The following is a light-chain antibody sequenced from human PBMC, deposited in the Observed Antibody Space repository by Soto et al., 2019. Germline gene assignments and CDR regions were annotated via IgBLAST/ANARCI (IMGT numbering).Light chain of an antibody. J-gene: IGKJ5*01. CDR3: QQINSYPFT. V-gene: IGKV1-13*02. CDR2: DAS. CDR1: QGISSS. Sequence: AIQLTQSPSSLSPSVGDRVSITSRASQGISSSLAWYQNKPGKAPKILIYDASSLQRGVPSRSSGSESGTECTLPSSSLQPEDFATCYCQQINSYPFTFGQAARRQIK.